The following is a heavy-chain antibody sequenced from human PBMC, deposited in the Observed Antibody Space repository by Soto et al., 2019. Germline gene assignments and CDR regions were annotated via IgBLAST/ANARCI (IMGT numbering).Heavy chain of an antibody. J-gene: IGHJ5*02. Sequence: WETLSLTCTVSGGSISSYYWSWFRQPPGKGLEWIGYIYYSGSTNYNPSLKSRVTISVDTSKNQFSLKLSSVTAADTAVYYCERVRAAPAVALWFDPWGQGTLVNVSS. D-gene: IGHD6-13*01. CDR1: GGSISSYY. V-gene: IGHV4-59*01. CDR3: ERVRAAPAVALWFDP. CDR2: IYYSGST.